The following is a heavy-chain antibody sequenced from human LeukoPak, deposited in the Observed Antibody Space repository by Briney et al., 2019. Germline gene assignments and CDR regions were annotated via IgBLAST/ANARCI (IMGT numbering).Heavy chain of an antibody. CDR1: GYTFTGYY. D-gene: IGHD6-19*01. J-gene: IGHJ4*02. CDR2: INPNSGGT. V-gene: IGHV1-2*02. Sequence: ASVKVSCKASGYTFTGYYMHWVRQAPGQGLEWMGWINPNSGGTNYAQKFQGKVTMTRDTSISTAYMELSRLRSEDTAVYYCARGGGSEVSYYFDYWGQGTLVTVSS. CDR3: ARGGGSEVSYYFDY.